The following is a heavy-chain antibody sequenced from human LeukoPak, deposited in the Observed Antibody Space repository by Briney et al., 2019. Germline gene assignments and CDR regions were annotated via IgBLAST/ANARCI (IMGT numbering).Heavy chain of an antibody. CDR1: GGSISSYC. D-gene: IGHD6-13*01. J-gene: IGHJ4*02. CDR3: ARVGEYSSSLVDY. CDR2: IYYSGST. Sequence: PSETLSLTCTVSGGSISSYCWSWIRQPPGKGLEWIGYIYYSGSTNYNPSLKSRVTISVDTSKNQFSLKLSSVTAADTAVYYCARVGEYSSSLVDYWGQGTLVTVSS. V-gene: IGHV4-59*01.